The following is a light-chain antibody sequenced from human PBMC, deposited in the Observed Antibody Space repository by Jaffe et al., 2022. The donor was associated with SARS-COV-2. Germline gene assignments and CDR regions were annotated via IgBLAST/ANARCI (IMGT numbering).Light chain of an antibody. CDR1: NIGIKS. V-gene: IGLV3-21*01. J-gene: IGLJ3*02. CDR3: QVWDRGSDNRV. Sequence: YVLTQPPSVSVAPGGTATITCVGDNIGIKSVHWYRQRPGQAPVLVISYDSDRPSGIPDRLSGSNSGNTATLIISRVEGGDEADYYCQVWDRGSDNRVFGGGTKLTVL. CDR2: YDS.